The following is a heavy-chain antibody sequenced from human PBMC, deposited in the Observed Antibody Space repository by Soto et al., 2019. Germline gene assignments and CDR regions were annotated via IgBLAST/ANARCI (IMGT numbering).Heavy chain of an antibody. D-gene: IGHD3-10*01. V-gene: IGHV4-59*01. CDR3: ARDIGVRGVIIGPDYYYGMDV. J-gene: IGHJ6*02. Sequence: SETLSLTCTVSGGYISSYYWSWIRQPPGKGLEWIGYIHHSGSTNYNPSLTSRVTISVDTSKNQFSLKLSSVTAADTAVYYCARDIGVRGVIIGPDYYYGMDVWGQGTTVT. CDR1: GGYISSYY. CDR2: IHHSGST.